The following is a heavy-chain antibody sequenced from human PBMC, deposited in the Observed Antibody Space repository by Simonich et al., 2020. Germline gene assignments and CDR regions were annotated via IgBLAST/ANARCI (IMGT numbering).Heavy chain of an antibody. CDR1: GYTFTGYY. D-gene: IGHD7-27*01. V-gene: IGHV1-2*02. Sequence: QVQLVQSGAEVKKPGASVKVSCKASGYTFTGYYMHWVRQAPGQGLEWRGGINPNSGGTNYEQKFQGRGTMTRDTSISTAYMELSRLRSDDTAVYYCARGALTGDYYYMDVWGKGTTVTVSS. CDR3: ARGALTGDYYYMDV. CDR2: INPNSGGT. J-gene: IGHJ6*03.